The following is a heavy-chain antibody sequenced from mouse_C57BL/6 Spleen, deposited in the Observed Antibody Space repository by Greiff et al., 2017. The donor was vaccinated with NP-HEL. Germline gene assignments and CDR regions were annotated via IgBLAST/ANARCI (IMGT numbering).Heavy chain of an antibody. CDR1: GYTFTDYN. CDR2: INPNNGGT. Sequence: VQLKESGPELVKPGASVKIPCKASGYTFTDYNMDWVKQSHGKSLEWIGDINPNNGGTIYNQKFKGKATLTVDKSSSTAYMELRSLTSEDTAVYYCARSAPYYYSKSYYFDYWGQGTTLTVSS. CDR3: ARSAPYYYSKSYYFDY. J-gene: IGHJ2*01. V-gene: IGHV1-18*01. D-gene: IGHD2-5*01.